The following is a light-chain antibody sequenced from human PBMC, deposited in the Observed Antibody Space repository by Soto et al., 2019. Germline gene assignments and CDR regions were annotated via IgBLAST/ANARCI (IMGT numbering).Light chain of an antibody. J-gene: IGKJ4*01. V-gene: IGKV3-20*01. CDR2: GAS. CDR3: QRYGTSLPLT. Sequence: EIVLTQSPGTLSSSPGDRATLSCRASQSVSSNYLAWDQQKPGQAPRLLSYGASSRATGTPDRFSGSGSGTDFPLTISRLEPEDFAVYYCQRYGTSLPLTFGGGTKGESK. CDR1: QSVSSNY.